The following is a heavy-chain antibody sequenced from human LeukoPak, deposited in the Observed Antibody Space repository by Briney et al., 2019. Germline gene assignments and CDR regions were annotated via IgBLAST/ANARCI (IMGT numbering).Heavy chain of an antibody. J-gene: IGHJ4*02. D-gene: IGHD1-26*01. CDR2: ITASGTAM. Sequence: GGSLRLSCAASGFTFSSYSMNRVRQAPGKGLEWVSHITASGTAMFYADSVKGRFTISRDNAKNSLYLQMNSLRDEDTAVYYCASSGSYRFDYWGQGTLVTVSS. V-gene: IGHV3-48*02. CDR3: ASSGSYRFDY. CDR1: GFTFSSYS.